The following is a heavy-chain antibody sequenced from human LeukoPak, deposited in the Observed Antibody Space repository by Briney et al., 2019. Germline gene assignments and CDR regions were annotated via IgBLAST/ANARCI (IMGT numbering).Heavy chain of an antibody. CDR1: GGSISSYY. D-gene: IGHD3-22*01. CDR2: IYYSGST. V-gene: IGHV4-59*01. CDR3: ARVGGYYDNSGYGTFDF. Sequence: PSETLSLTCTVSGGSISSYYWTWIRQPPGKGLEWIGYIYYSGSTNYNPTLKSRVTISVDVSKNQVSLRLSSVTAADTAVYYCARVGGYYDNSGYGTFDFWGQGTLATVSS. J-gene: IGHJ4*02.